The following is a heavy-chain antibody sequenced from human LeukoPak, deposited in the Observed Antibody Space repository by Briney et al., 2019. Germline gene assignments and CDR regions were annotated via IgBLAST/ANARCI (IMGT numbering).Heavy chain of an antibody. Sequence: GGSLRLSCEASGFTFSSYWMSWVRQAPGKGLEWVANIKQDGSVKHYVDSVKGRFTISRDNAKNSLYLQMNSLRAEDTAVYYCAREPIRDAFDIWGQGTMVTVSS. CDR3: AREPIRDAFDI. V-gene: IGHV3-7*01. CDR1: GFTFSSYW. J-gene: IGHJ3*02. CDR2: IKQDGSVK.